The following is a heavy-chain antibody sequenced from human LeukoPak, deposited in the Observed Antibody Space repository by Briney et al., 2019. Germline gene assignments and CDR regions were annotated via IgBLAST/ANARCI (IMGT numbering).Heavy chain of an antibody. CDR2: IIPIFGTA. V-gene: IGHV1-69*05. CDR3: ARVGSYCSGGSCRQYYFDY. J-gene: IGHJ4*02. Sequence: ASVKVSCKASGGTFSSYAISWVRQAPGQGLEWMGRIIPIFGTANYAQKFQGRVTITTDESTSTAYMELSSLRSEDTAVYYCARVGSYCSGGSCRQYYFDYWGQGTLVTVSS. CDR1: GGTFSSYA. D-gene: IGHD2-15*01.